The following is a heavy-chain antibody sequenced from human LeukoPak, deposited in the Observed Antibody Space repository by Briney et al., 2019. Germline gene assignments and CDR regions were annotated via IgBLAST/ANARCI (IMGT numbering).Heavy chain of an antibody. CDR3: AKAAVYSRNWTPFDD. J-gene: IGHJ4*02. Sequence: GESLRLSCAASGLTFSTYSMNWLRLAPGKGLEWVSSISPDSNYKYYVDSVKGRFTISRDNAKNSLYLQMNSLRADDTAIYYCAKAAVYSRNWTPFDDWGQGTLVTVSS. V-gene: IGHV3-21*01. CDR1: GLTFSTYS. CDR2: ISPDSNYK. D-gene: IGHD6-13*01.